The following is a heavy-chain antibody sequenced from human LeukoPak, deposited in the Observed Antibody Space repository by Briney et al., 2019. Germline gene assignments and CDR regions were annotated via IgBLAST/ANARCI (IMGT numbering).Heavy chain of an antibody. J-gene: IGHJ4*02. CDR2: IIPIFGTA. CDR3: ARGYCSSTSCYSRQANYFDY. Sequence: ASVKVSCKASGGTFSSYAISWVRQAPGQGLEWMGGIIPIFGTANYAQKFQGRVTITADESTSTAYMELSSLRSEDTAVYYCARGYCSSTSCYSRQANYFDYWGQGTLVTVSS. CDR1: GGTFSSYA. V-gene: IGHV1-69*13. D-gene: IGHD2-2*02.